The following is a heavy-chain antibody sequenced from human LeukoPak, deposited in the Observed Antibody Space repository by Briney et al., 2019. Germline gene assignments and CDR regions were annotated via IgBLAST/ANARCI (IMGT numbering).Heavy chain of an antibody. V-gene: IGHV4-39*07. Sequence: PSESLSLTCTVSGGSIRGSSYYWVWIRQPPGKGLEWIGEINHSGSTNYNPSLKSRVTMSVDTSKKQFSLKLSSVTAADTAVYYCASQHCTSTTCYAYFDYWGQGTLVTVSS. J-gene: IGHJ4*02. CDR1: GGSIRGSSYY. CDR2: INHSGST. D-gene: IGHD2-2*01. CDR3: ASQHCTSTTCYAYFDY.